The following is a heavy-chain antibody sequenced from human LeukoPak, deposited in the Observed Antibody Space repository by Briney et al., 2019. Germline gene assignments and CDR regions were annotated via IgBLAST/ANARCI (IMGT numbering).Heavy chain of an antibody. Sequence: PSETLSLTCAVSGGSISSGGYSWSWIRQPPGKGLEWIGYIYYSGSTYYNPSLKSRVTISVDMSKNQFSLRLTSVTAADTAVYYCARDYYDSSGYYRVRRRWFDPWGQGTLVTVSS. CDR1: GGSISSGGYS. CDR3: ARDYYDSSGYYRVRRRWFDP. CDR2: IYYSGST. J-gene: IGHJ5*02. D-gene: IGHD3-22*01. V-gene: IGHV4-30-4*07.